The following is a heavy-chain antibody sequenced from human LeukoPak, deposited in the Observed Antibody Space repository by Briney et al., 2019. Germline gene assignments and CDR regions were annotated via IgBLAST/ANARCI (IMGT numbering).Heavy chain of an antibody. CDR3: ASPGKQWLEEYAFDI. J-gene: IGHJ3*02. CDR2: IIPIFGTA. Sequence: SVKVSCKASGGTFSSYAISWVRQAPGQGLEWMGGIIPIFGTANYAQKFQGRVTITADESTSTAYMELSSLRSEDTAVYYCASPGKQWLEEYAFDIGGQGTMVTVSS. CDR1: GGTFSSYA. V-gene: IGHV1-69*13. D-gene: IGHD6-19*01.